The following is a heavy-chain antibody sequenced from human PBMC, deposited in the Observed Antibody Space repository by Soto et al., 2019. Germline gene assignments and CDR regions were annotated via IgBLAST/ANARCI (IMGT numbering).Heavy chain of an antibody. CDR3: ARGTVPELLGRVSYYYGMDV. CDR1: GFTFSSYA. CDR2: ISYDGSNK. D-gene: IGHD1-7*01. Sequence: QVQLVESGGGVVQPGRSLRLSCAASGFTFSSYAMHWVRQAPGKGLEWVAVISYDGSNKYYADSVQGRFTISRDNSKNTLYLQMNSLRAEDTAVYYCARGTVPELLGRVSYYYGMDVWGQGTTVTVSS. J-gene: IGHJ6*02. V-gene: IGHV3-30-3*01.